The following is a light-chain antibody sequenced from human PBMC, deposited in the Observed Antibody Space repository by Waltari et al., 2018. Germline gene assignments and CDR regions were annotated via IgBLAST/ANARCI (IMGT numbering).Light chain of an antibody. Sequence: SYELTQPPSVSVSPGQTARITCSGDAFPKQYAYWYQQKAGQAPVLVIYKDFEGPSGIPERFSGSSPGTTVTLTINGVQAEDEADFYCQSVDSSGSYWVFGGGTKLTVL. CDR2: KDF. CDR1: AFPKQY. J-gene: IGLJ2*01. CDR3: QSVDSSGSYWV. V-gene: IGLV3-25*03.